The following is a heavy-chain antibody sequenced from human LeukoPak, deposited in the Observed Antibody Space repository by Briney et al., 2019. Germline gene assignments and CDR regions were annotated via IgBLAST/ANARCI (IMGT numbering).Heavy chain of an antibody. J-gene: IGHJ4*02. V-gene: IGHV3-30*18. CDR3: AKPGGDFWSGYYSVSYFDY. Sequence: GRSLRLSCEASGFSFSTYGMHWVRQAPGKGLEWVAVISYDGINEYYADSVKGRFTISRDNSKNTLYLQMNSLRAEDTAVYYCAKPGGDFWSGYYSVSYFDYWGQGTLVTVSS. CDR2: ISYDGINE. CDR1: GFSFSTYG. D-gene: IGHD3-3*01.